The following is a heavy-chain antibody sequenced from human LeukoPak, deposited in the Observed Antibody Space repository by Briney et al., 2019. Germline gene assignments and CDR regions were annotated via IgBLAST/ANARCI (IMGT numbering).Heavy chain of an antibody. CDR2: INPNSGGT. CDR3: AREQPGYDYVWGSHDAFDI. V-gene: IGHV1-2*02. D-gene: IGHD3-16*01. J-gene: IGHJ3*02. Sequence: ASVKVSCKASGYTFTGYYMHWVRQAPGQGLEWMGWINPNSGGTNYAQKFQGRVTMTRDTSISTAYMELSRLRSDDTAVYYCAREQPGYDYVWGSHDAFDIWGQGTMVTVSS. CDR1: GYTFTGYY.